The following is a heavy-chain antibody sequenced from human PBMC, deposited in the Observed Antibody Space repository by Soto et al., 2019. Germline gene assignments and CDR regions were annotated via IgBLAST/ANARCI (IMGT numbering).Heavy chain of an antibody. J-gene: IGHJ6*02. V-gene: IGHV1-2*04. D-gene: IGHD3-3*01. Sequence: GASVKVSCKASGYTFTGYYMHWVRQAPGQGLEWMGWINPNSGGTNYAQKFQGWVTMTRDTSISTAYMELSRLRSDDTAVYYCARGRNGFLESPYGMDVWGQGTTVTVSS. CDR3: ARGRNGFLESPYGMDV. CDR1: GYTFTGYY. CDR2: INPNSGGT.